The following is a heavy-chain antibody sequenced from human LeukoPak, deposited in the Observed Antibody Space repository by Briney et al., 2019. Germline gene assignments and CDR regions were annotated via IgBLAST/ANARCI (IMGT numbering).Heavy chain of an antibody. CDR3: TRAALKRYSYESSGVPLDY. V-gene: IGHV3-21*01. J-gene: IGHJ4*02. D-gene: IGHD3-22*01. CDR2: ISNSSSFI. CDR1: GFTFSSYT. Sequence: GGSLRLSCAASGFTFSSYTMNRIHEAPGKGLYWFSSISNSSSFIYYADSVKGRFTLSRDNAKNSLDLQMNSLIAEDTAVFYSTRAALKRYSYESSGVPLDYWGQETLVTVSS.